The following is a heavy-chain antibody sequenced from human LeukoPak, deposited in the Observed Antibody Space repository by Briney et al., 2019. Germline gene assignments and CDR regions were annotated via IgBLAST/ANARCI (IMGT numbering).Heavy chain of an antibody. CDR3: ASGSSSYYYGMDV. CDR1: GFTFSSYA. CDR2: ISYDGSNK. J-gene: IGHJ6*02. D-gene: IGHD3-10*01. Sequence: GGSLRLSCAASGFTFSSYAMHWVRQAPGKGLEWVAVISYDGSNKYYADSVKGRFTISRDNAKNSLYLQMNSLRAEDTAVYYCASGSSSYYYGMDVWGQGTTVTVSS. V-gene: IGHV3-30-3*01.